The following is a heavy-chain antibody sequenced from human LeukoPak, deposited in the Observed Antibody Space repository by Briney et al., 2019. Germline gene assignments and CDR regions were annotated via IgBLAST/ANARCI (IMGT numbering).Heavy chain of an antibody. CDR2: ISTSSGYI. J-gene: IGHJ6*02. D-gene: IGHD6-6*01. V-gene: IGHV3-21*01. CDR3: ARRLVDYYGMDV. Sequence: GGSLRLSCAASGFTFSTYSMNWVRQAPGEGLEWVSSISTSSGYIYYADSVKGRFTISRDNAKNSLYLQMNSLRAEDTAVYYCARRLVDYYGMDVWGQGTTVTVSS. CDR1: GFTFSTYS.